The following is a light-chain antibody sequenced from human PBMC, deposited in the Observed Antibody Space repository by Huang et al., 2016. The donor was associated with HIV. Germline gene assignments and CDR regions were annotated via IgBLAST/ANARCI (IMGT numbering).Light chain of an antibody. CDR3: QQLESYPLS. Sequence: QLTQSPSSRSASVGDRVTITCRARQDISSFLAWYRQKPGNAPKRLIYGASTLQRGVPSRFRGSGSGTDFTLTISSLQPEDFATYYCQQLESYPLSFGGGTKVEIK. V-gene: IGKV1-9*01. J-gene: IGKJ4*01. CDR2: GAS. CDR1: QDISSF.